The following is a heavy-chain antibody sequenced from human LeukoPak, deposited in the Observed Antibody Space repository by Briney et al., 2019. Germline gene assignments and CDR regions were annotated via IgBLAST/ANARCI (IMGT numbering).Heavy chain of an antibody. CDR2: INPTSGDT. V-gene: IGHV1-2*02. J-gene: IGHJ4*02. Sequence: ASVKVSCKASGYTFTGYYIHWVRQAPGQGLEWMGWINPTSGDTNYVQKFQGRVIMTRDTSISTTYMELNTLRSDDTAVYYCAKDNRYYYDTSGLRGIDYWGQGTLVTVSS. D-gene: IGHD3-22*01. CDR3: AKDNRYYYDTSGLRGIDY. CDR1: GYTFTGYY.